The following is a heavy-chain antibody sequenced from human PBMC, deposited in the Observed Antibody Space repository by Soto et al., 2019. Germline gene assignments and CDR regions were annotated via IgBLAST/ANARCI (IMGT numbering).Heavy chain of an antibody. CDR3: ARIDIVVVPAAIGYYYYGMDV. CDR2: ISAYNGNT. CDR1: GYTFTSYG. V-gene: IGHV1-18*01. Sequence: GASVKVSCKASGYTFTSYGISWMRQAPGQGLEWMGWISAYNGNTNYAQKLQGRVTMTTDTSTSTAYMELRSLRSDDTAVYYCARIDIVVVPAAIGYYYYGMDVWGQGTTVTVSS. J-gene: IGHJ6*02. D-gene: IGHD2-2*01.